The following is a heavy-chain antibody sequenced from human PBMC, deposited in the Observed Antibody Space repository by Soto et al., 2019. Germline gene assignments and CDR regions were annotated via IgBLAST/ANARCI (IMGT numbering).Heavy chain of an antibody. Sequence: PXESLRLSCAASEFTFSSYAMNWVRQAPGKGLEWASVISGGGGTTYYADSVKGRFRISRDNSKNTLYLQMNSLRVEDTAVYYCAKGKVAYDNSGLQYFYYFPMNVWGQGTTVTVS. CDR1: EFTFSSYA. J-gene: IGHJ6*02. D-gene: IGHD3-22*01. V-gene: IGHV3-23*01. CDR2: ISGGGGTT. CDR3: AKGKVAYDNSGLQYFYYFPMNV.